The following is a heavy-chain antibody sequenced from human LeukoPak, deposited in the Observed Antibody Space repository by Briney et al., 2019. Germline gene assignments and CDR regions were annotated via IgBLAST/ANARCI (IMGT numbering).Heavy chain of an antibody. CDR2: IYSSGTT. J-gene: IGHJ5*01. Sequence: PETLSFTCIVSGDSLSGKYWSWIRRPAARGLELLGRIYSSGTTYYTPSLMSRVTMSLDTSKNHISLRLRSVTAADTAVYYCARLDILVPRAVEWFDPWGQGTVVTVS. V-gene: IGHV4-4*07. CDR1: GDSLSGKY. D-gene: IGHD2-2*01. CDR3: ARLDILVPRAVEWFDP.